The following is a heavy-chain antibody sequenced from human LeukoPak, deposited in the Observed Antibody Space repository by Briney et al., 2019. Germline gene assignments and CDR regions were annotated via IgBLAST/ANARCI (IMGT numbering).Heavy chain of an antibody. V-gene: IGHV1-2*02. CDR2: INPDSGGT. J-gene: IGHJ4*02. CDR1: GYTFTDYY. D-gene: IGHD5-24*01. Sequence: AASVTVSFKTSGYTFTDYYMHWVRPAPGQGLEWMGWINPDSGGTSYAQKFQGRVTMTRDTSISTAYMELSRLRFDDTAVYYCARDGGDGYNAYYFDYWGQGSLVTVSS. CDR3: ARDGGDGYNAYYFDY.